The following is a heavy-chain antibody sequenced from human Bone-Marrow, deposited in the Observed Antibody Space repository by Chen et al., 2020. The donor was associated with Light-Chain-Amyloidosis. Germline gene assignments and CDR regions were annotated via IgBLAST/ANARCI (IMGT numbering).Heavy chain of an antibody. CDR3: GKSKGNCSGDDCFSGGARNFYGLYV. J-gene: IGHJ6*04. V-gene: IGHV1-46*01. CDR1: GYTFTNYY. D-gene: IGHD2-15*01. Sequence: QVQLVQSGAEVKKPGASVKVSCKASGYTFTNYYFHWVRQAPGQGLEWMGIIDPRGGRTTYARDSQCMASRPSSTSTGRVFMGTITPASVRTAVFYAGKSKGNCSGDDCFSGGARNFYGLYVWCEGTTVTVSA. CDR2: IDPRGGRT.